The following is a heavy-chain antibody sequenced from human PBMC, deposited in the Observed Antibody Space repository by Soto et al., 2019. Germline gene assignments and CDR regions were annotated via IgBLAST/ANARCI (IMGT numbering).Heavy chain of an antibody. J-gene: IGHJ4*02. CDR1: GFTFSSYG. V-gene: IGHV3-33*01. CDR3: ARGRTTRGYSYGYGDY. Sequence: QVQLVESGGGVVQAGRSLRLSCAASGFTFSSYGMHWVRQAPGKGLEWVAVIWYDGSNKYYADSVKGRFTISRDNSKNTLYLQMNSLRAEDTAVYYCARGRTTRGYSYGYGDYWGQGTLVTVSS. CDR2: IWYDGSNK. D-gene: IGHD5-18*01.